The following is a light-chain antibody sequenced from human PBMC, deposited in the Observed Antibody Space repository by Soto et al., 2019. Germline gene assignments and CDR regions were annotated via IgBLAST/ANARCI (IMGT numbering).Light chain of an antibody. Sequence: EIVMTQSPATLSVSAGEAATLSCRASQSVRSYLAWYQHKPGQSPRLLIYGASTRATRIPARFSGSGSGTEFSLTNSSLQSEDFALYYCQQYNNWPETFGEGTKVDI. J-gene: IGKJ1*01. CDR1: QSVRSY. CDR2: GAS. CDR3: QQYNNWPET. V-gene: IGKV3-15*01.